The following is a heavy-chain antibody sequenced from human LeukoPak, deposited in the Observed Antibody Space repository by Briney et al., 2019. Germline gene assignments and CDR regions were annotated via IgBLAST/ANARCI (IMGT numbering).Heavy chain of an antibody. D-gene: IGHD4-23*01. CDR2: IYYSGST. CDR3: ASPDYAGNSVRAFAI. V-gene: IGHV4-31*03. J-gene: IGHJ3*02. Sequence: SETPSLTCTVSGGSISSGNYYWTWIRQHPGKGLEWIGYIYYSGSTYYNPSLKSRVTISVDTSKNQFSLNLSSVTAADTAVYYCASPDYAGNSVRAFAIWGQGTMVTVS. CDR1: GGSISSGNYY.